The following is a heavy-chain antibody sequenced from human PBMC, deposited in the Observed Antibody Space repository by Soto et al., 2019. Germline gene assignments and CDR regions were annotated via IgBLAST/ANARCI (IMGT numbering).Heavy chain of an antibody. D-gene: IGHD3-10*01. V-gene: IGHV4-30-4*01. CDR2: TYYSGST. CDR3: ARGKRGLGF. Sequence: QVQLQESGPGLVKPSQTLSLTCTVSGGSISSCDYYWSWLRQPPGKGLEWIGYTYYSGSTYYKPCLKSRVTISVDTSKNEVSLKLSSVTAADWAVYCGARGKRGLGFGGQGTLVTVSS. J-gene: IGHJ4*02. CDR1: GGSISSCDYY.